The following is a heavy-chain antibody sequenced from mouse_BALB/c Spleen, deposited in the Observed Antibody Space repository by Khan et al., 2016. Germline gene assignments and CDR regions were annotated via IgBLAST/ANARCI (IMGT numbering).Heavy chain of an antibody. D-gene: IGHD1-1*01. J-gene: IGHJ2*01. CDR1: GFNIQDPI. V-gene: IGHV14-3*02. CDR2: IDPPIDNI. Sequence: VQLKQSGAELVKPGASVKLSCTASGFNIQDPIIPWVRQRPEQGLDGIGRIDPPIDNINFDPKFKGKPPLQAATSSNTAYLQRSSLTDEDTAVYYCARMYYGDYWGQGTTLTVSS. CDR3: ARMYYGDY.